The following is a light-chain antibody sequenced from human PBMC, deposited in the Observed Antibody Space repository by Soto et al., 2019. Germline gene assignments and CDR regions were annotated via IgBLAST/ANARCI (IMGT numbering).Light chain of an antibody. CDR1: LTISDNY. CDR2: GAS. Sequence: EIVLTHSPGTLYLSQGERATLSCRASLTISDNYLAWYQQKAGQAPRLVIFGASSRATGIPDRFSGSGSGTDFTLTISRLEPEDFAVYYCQQYGSSPLTFGGGTKVDIK. J-gene: IGKJ4*01. V-gene: IGKV3-20*01. CDR3: QQYGSSPLT.